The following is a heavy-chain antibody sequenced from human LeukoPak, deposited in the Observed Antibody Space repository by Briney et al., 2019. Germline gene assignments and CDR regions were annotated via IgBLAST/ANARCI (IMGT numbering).Heavy chain of an antibody. CDR1: GFNFSSYE. J-gene: IGHJ5*02. V-gene: IGHV4-59*12. CDR3: AREGLIVVVISSWFDP. Sequence: LRLSCAAAGFNFSSYEMNWVRQPPGKGLEWIGNNSPSLKSRVTISLDTSRNQFSLKLTSVTAADTAVYYCAREGLIVVVISSWFDPWGQGTLVTVSS. D-gene: IGHD3-22*01.